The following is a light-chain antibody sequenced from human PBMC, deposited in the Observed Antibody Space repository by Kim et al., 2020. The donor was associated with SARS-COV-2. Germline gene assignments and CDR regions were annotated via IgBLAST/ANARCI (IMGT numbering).Light chain of an antibody. CDR2: DAS. CDR1: ESVKHY. Sequence: STGERASLSCRASESVKHYLAWYQQKPGQAPRLRIHDASSRATGVPARFSGSGSGTDVTLTITSLQPEDFAMYYCQQRSDWPPLTFGGGTKVDIK. CDR3: QQRSDWPPLT. J-gene: IGKJ4*01. V-gene: IGKV3-11*01.